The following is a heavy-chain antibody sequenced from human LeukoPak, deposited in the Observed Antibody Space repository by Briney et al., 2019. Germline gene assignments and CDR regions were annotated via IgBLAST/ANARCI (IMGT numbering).Heavy chain of an antibody. CDR3: ARVYSYGSPYL. D-gene: IGHD5-18*01. V-gene: IGHV1-24*01. CDR1: GYTLTELS. J-gene: IGHJ4*02. Sequence: ASVKVSCKVSGYTLTELSMHWVRQAPGKGLEWMGGFDPEDGETIYAQKFQGRVTMTTDTSTTTAYMEVRSLRFDDTAVYYCARVYSYGSPYLWGQGTLVTVSS. CDR2: FDPEDGET.